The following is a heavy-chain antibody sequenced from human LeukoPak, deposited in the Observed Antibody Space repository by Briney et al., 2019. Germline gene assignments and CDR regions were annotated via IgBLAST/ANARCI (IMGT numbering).Heavy chain of an antibody. CDR2: INSDGSWT. CDR1: GFAFGDNW. CDR3: VSFYETY. D-gene: IGHD2/OR15-2a*01. V-gene: IGHV3-74*01. J-gene: IGHJ4*02. Sequence: PGGSLRLSCAASGFAFGDNWMHWVRQAPGKGLVWVSHINSDGSWTSYADSVKGRFTISKDNAKNTVYLQMNNLRAEDTAVYYCVSFYETYWGRGTLVTVSS.